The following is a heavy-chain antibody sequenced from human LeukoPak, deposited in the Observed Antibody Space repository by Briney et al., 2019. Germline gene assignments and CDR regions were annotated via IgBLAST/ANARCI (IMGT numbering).Heavy chain of an antibody. J-gene: IGHJ4*02. CDR1: GYTFTSYY. CDR2: INPSGGRT. CDR3: ARDLNYDSSGYIALDY. D-gene: IGHD3-22*01. V-gene: IGHV1-46*01. Sequence: ASVKVSCKASGYTFTSYYMHWVRQAPGQGLEWMGIINPSGGRTSYAQKFQGRVTMTRDTSTSTFYMDVSSLRSEDTAVYYCARDLNYDSSGYIALDYWGKGTLVTVSS.